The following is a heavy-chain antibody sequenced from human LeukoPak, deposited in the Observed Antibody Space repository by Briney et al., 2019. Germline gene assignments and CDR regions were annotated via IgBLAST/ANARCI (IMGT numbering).Heavy chain of an antibody. V-gene: IGHV3-11*04. CDR3: ARGEPGEGFLDY. CDR2: ISSTGNTI. D-gene: IGHD1-26*01. Sequence: PGGSLRLSCAASGFTFSDYYMSWIRQAPGKGLEWISYISSTGNTIHYADSVKGRFTISRDNAKNSMFLQMNSLRAEDTSIYYCARGEPGEGFLDYWGQGTLVTVSS. CDR1: GFTFSDYY. J-gene: IGHJ4*02.